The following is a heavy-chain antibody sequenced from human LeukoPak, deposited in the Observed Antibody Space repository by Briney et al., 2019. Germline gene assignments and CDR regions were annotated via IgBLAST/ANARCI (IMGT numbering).Heavy chain of an antibody. Sequence: SETLSLTCTVSGGSISSYYWSWIRQPPGKGLEWIGYIYYSGSTSYNPSLKSRVTISVDTSKNQFSLKLSSVTAADTAVYYCARGGSGSYYNPPFDPWGQGTLVTVSS. CDR1: GGSISSYY. CDR3: ARGGSGSYYNPPFDP. CDR2: IYYSGST. D-gene: IGHD3-10*01. V-gene: IGHV4-59*12. J-gene: IGHJ5*02.